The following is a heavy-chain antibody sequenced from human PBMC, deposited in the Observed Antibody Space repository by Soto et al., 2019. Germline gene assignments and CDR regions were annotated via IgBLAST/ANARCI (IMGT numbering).Heavy chain of an antibody. V-gene: IGHV3-21*01. CDR2: ISSSSNYI. D-gene: IGHD2-8*01. CDR1: GFTFSDYS. CDR3: VRAGCTPTTRPLFDY. Sequence: LRLSCAASGFTFSDYSINWVRQAPGKGLEWVSVISSSSNYIYYADSVKRRFTISRDNAKNSLYLQMNRLRAEDTAVHYCVRAGCTPTTRPLFDYGGQGTLVTVSS. J-gene: IGHJ4*02.